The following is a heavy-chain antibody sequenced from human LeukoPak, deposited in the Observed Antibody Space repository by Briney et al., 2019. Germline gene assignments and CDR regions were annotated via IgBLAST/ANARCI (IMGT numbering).Heavy chain of an antibody. J-gene: IGHJ4*02. CDR3: ARGSAFFDY. V-gene: IGHV4-34*01. CDR1: GGSFSGYY. Sequence: SETLSLTCAVYGGSFSGYYWSWIRQPPGKGLEWIGEINHSGSTNYNPSLKSRVIISVDTSKNQFSLKLSSVTAADTAVYYCARGSAFFDYWGQGTLVTVSS. D-gene: IGHD2-15*01. CDR2: INHSGST.